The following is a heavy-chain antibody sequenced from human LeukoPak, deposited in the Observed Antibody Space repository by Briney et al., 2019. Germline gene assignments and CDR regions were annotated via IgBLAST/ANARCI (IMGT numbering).Heavy chain of an antibody. CDR2: IKPSGSEK. V-gene: IGHV3-7*01. CDR1: GFTFSNYW. Sequence: GRSLRLSCEGSGFTFSNYWMTWVRQAPEKGLEWVANIKPSGSEKHYADSEEGRFTISRDNAKNSLYLQMNSLRAEDTAVYYCARDLDTYVVLTAYDTFDIWGQGTMVTVSS. D-gene: IGHD2-21*02. CDR3: ARDLDTYVVLTAYDTFDI. J-gene: IGHJ3*02.